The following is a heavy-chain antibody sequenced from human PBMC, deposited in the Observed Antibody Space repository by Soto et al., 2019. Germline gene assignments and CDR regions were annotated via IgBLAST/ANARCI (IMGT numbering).Heavy chain of an antibody. V-gene: IGHV3-9*01. CDR1: GFTFDDYA. Sequence: EVQLVESGGGLVQPGRSLRLSCAASGFTFDDYAMHWVRQAPGKGLEWVSGISWNSGSIGYAVSVRGRFTISRDNGKSSLYLQVSSLRADDTALYYCAKDHMWGGDSTSYYFESWGQGTLVTVSS. D-gene: IGHD6-6*01. CDR2: ISWNSGSI. CDR3: AKDHMWGGDSTSYYFES. J-gene: IGHJ4*02.